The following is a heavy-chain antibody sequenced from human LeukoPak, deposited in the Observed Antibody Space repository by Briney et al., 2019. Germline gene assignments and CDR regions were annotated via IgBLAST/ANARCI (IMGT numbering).Heavy chain of an antibody. V-gene: IGHV4-59*01. CDR3: ARTGYNYGTNFDY. Sequence: SETLSLTCTVSGGSISSYYWSWIRQPPGRGLEWIGYIYYTGTTDYNPSLKSRVTISADTSNSQFSLKLTSVAAADTAVYYCARTGYNYGTNFDYWGQGTLVTVSS. J-gene: IGHJ4*02. CDR2: IYYTGTT. CDR1: GGSISSYY. D-gene: IGHD5-18*01.